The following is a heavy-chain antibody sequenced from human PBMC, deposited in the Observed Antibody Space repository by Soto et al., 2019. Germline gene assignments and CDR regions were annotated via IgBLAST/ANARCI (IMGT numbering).Heavy chain of an antibody. CDR3: ARDMHGLSHREWLRFRGPWFDP. CDR2: IWYDGSNK. V-gene: IGHV3-33*01. J-gene: IGHJ5*02. D-gene: IGHD5-12*01. Sequence: PGGSLRLSCAASGFTFSSYGMHWVRQAPGKGLEWVAVIWYDGSNKYYADYVKGRFTISRDNSKNTLYLQMNSLRAEDTAVYYCARDMHGLSHREWLRFRGPWFDPWGQGTLVTVSS. CDR1: GFTFSSYG.